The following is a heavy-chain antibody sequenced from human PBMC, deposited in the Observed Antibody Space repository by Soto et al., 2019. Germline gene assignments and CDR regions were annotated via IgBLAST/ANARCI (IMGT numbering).Heavy chain of an antibody. D-gene: IGHD5-12*01. CDR2: ISSSSSYI. J-gene: IGHJ6*02. Sequence: GGFLRLSCAASGFTFSSYSMNWVRQAPGKGLEWVSSISSSSSYIYYADSVKGRFTISRDNAKNSLYLQMNSLRAEDTAVYYCAREMATIGPALDVWGQGTTVTVSS. CDR1: GFTFSSYS. CDR3: AREMATIGPALDV. V-gene: IGHV3-21*01.